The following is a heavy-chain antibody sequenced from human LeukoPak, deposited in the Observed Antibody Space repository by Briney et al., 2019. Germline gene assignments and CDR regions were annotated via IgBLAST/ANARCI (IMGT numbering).Heavy chain of an antibody. CDR1: GGSFSGYC. D-gene: IGHD3-16*02. V-gene: IGHV4-34*01. Sequence: SETLSLTCAVYGGSFSGYCWSWIRQPPGKGLEWIGEINHSGSTNYNPSLKSRVTISVDTSKNQFSLKLSSVTAADTAVYYCARVLGDYVWGSYRHGGFDYWGQGTLVTVSS. CDR2: INHSGST. CDR3: ARVLGDYVWGSYRHGGFDY. J-gene: IGHJ4*02.